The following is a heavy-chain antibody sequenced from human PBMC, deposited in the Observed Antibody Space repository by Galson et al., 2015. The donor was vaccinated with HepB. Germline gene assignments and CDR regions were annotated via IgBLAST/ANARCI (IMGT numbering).Heavy chain of an antibody. CDR2: ISGSGDST. CDR1: GFTFGSEA. J-gene: IGHJ4*02. Sequence: LRLSCAASGFTFGSEAMSWVRQAPGQGLEWVSSISGSGDSTYYADSVKGRFTISRDNSKNTLYLQLSSLRADDTAVFYCAKGADYYDSSGYYYRRYYFDFWGQGTLVTVSS. CDR3: AKGADYYDSSGYYYRRYYFDF. V-gene: IGHV3-23*01. D-gene: IGHD3-22*01.